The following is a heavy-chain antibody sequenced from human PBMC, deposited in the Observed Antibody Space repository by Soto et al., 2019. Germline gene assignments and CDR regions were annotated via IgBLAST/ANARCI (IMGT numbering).Heavy chain of an antibody. J-gene: IGHJ6*02. CDR1: GVSFNNNG. CDR3: ARVLYYGSGSYSPYGMDV. V-gene: IGHV1-69*01. Sequence: QVQLVQSGAEVKKPGSSVKVSCKTSGVSFNNNGIGWVRQAPGQGLEWMGGVSPPVRTSNYARKFQGRISITADASTGTVNMELSSLTSEDTAQYYCARVLYYGSGSYSPYGMDVWGQGTTVTVSS. D-gene: IGHD3-10*01. CDR2: VSPPVRTS.